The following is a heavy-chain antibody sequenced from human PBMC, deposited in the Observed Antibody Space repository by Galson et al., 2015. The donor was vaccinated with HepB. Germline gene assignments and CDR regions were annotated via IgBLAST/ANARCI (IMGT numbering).Heavy chain of an antibody. CDR1: GFTFDDYA. CDR3: ARDRELYYYDSSGYSLFDY. V-gene: IGHV3-9*01. CDR2: ISWNSGSI. J-gene: IGHJ4*02. D-gene: IGHD3-22*01. Sequence: SLRLSCAASGFTFDDYAMHWVRQAPGKGLEWVSGISWNSGSIGYADSVKGRFTISRDNAKNSLYLQMNSLRAEDTAVYYCARDRELYYYDSSGYSLFDYWGQGTLVTVSS.